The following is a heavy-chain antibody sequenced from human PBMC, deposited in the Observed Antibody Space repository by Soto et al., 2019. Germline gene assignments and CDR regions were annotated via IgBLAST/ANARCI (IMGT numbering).Heavy chain of an antibody. D-gene: IGHD3-10*01. J-gene: IGHJ6*02. CDR2: TYYRSKRYY. CDR1: GDSVTGNTAG. CDR3: AIGMFARGGYYGDF. Sequence: SQTLSPTCVISGDSVTGNTAGWNWIRPSPSRGLEWLGSTYYRSKRYYAYAGSVKGRMTINPNTSRNQFPLQLNSVSPEDTAVYYCAIGMFARGGYYGDFWGQGTTVTVSS. V-gene: IGHV6-1*01.